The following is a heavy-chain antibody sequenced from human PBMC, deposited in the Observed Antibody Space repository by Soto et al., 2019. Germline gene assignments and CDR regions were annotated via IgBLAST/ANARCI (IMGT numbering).Heavy chain of an antibody. J-gene: IGHJ6*02. CDR2: ISYDGSNK. CDR1: GFTFSSYA. V-gene: IGHV3-30-3*01. CDR3: ARDVKDMVYYYYYGMDV. D-gene: IGHD2-15*01. Sequence: GGSLRLSCAASGFTFSSYAMHWVRQAPGKGLEWVAVISYDGSNKYYADSVKGRFTISRDNSKNTLYLQMNSLRAEDTAVYYCARDVKDMVYYYYYGMDVWGQGTTVTVSS.